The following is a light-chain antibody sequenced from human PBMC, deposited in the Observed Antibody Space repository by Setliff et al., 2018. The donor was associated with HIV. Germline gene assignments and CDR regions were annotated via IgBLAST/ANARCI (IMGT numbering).Light chain of an antibody. CDR3: TSYTVNNTPV. V-gene: IGLV2-14*03. CDR2: DAT. Sequence: QSVLAQPASVIGSPGQSITISCSGTSSDIGGYNYVSWYQQHPDTVPKLIIYDATNRPSGISDRFSGSKSADAASLTISGLQTEDEADYYCTSYTVNNTPVFGTGTKVTVL. CDR1: SSDIGGYNY. J-gene: IGLJ1*01.